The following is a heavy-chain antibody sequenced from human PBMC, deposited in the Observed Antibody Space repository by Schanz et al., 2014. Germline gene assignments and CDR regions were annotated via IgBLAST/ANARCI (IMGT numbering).Heavy chain of an antibody. Sequence: QVQLQESGPGLVKPSQTLSLTCTVSGDSISSGGYYWSWIRQHPGKGLEWIGYISYSGVTYYNPSLKSRVTISVDTSKNQCSRNLSSATAADTAVYYCARDRGHGDLPGDIWGQGTMVTVSS. D-gene: IGHD4-17*01. CDR3: ARDRGHGDLPGDI. V-gene: IGHV4-31*03. CDR2: ISYSGVT. J-gene: IGHJ3*02. CDR1: GDSISSGGYY.